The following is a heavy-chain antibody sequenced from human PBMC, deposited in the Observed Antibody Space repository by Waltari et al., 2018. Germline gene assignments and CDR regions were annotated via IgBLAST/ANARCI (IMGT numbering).Heavy chain of an antibody. CDR3: TRRHSDSRDAFDV. Sequence: EVQLVQSGAELKKPGESVKISCQGSAHTFTTYRITWVRQMPGKGLEWMGMIYAGDSDTTYSPSFQGQVTMSVDKSINTAYLQWSSLRASDTAMYYCTRRHSDSRDAFDVWGQGTMLTVSP. CDR2: IYAGDSDT. CDR1: AHTFTTYR. J-gene: IGHJ3*01. D-gene: IGHD2-21*02. V-gene: IGHV5-51*03.